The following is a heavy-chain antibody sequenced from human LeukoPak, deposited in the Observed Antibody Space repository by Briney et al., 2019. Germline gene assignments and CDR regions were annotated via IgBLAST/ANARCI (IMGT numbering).Heavy chain of an antibody. D-gene: IGHD5-18*01. Sequence: ASVKVSCNASGYTFTGYYMHWVRQAPGQGLEWMGRINPNSGGTNYAQKFQGRVTMTRDTSISTAYMELSRLRSDDTAVYYCARDDYSYGYVYWGQGTLVTVSS. J-gene: IGHJ4*02. CDR3: ARDDYSYGYVY. V-gene: IGHV1-2*06. CDR1: GYTFTGYY. CDR2: INPNSGGT.